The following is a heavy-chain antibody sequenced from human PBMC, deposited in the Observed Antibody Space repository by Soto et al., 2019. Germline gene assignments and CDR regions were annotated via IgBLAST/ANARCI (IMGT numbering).Heavy chain of an antibody. D-gene: IGHD3-10*01. Sequence: LASAASGVTVSSYSVDGVRQAPGKGLVWVSRIDRDGTGTNYADSVKGRFTISRDNAKNTLYLQMNSLRAEDTAVYYCARDYYPSVAYWGQRTLVPVSS. CDR3: ARDYYPSVAY. CDR2: IDRDGTGT. J-gene: IGHJ4*02. CDR1: GVTVSSYS. V-gene: IGHV3-74*01.